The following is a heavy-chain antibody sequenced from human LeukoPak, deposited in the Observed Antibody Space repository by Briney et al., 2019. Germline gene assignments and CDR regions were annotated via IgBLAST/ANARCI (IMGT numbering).Heavy chain of an antibody. CDR1: GGTFSSYA. V-gene: IGHV1-69*05. CDR2: ITPIFGTA. D-gene: IGHD6-6*01. CDR3: ARDLSSSSTYYYYYYYMDV. J-gene: IGHJ6*03. Sequence: GSSVEVSCKASGGTFSSYAISWVRQAPGQGLEWMGGITPIFGTASYAQKFQGRVTMTRDMSTSTVYMELSSLRSEDTAVYYCARDLSSSSTYYYYYYYMDVWGKGTTVTVSS.